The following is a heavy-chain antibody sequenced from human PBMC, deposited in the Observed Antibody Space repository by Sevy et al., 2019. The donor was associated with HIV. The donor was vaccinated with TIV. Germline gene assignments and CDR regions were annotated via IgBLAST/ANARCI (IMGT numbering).Heavy chain of an antibody. Sequence: SETLSLTCAVYGGSFSGYYWSWIRQPPGKGLEWIGEINHSGSTNYNPSLKGRVTISVDKSKNQFSLKLSSVIAADTGVYYCARDEVGALNHDAFDMWGQGTMVTVSS. V-gene: IGHV4-34*01. CDR2: INHSGST. CDR1: GGSFSGYY. J-gene: IGHJ3*02. D-gene: IGHD1-26*01. CDR3: ARDEVGALNHDAFDM.